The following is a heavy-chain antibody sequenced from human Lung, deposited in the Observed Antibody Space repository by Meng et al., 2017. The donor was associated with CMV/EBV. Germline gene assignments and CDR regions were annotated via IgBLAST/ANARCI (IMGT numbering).Heavy chain of an antibody. D-gene: IGHD2-15*01. CDR2: IIPIFGIP. CDR3: AHSGSTTCYTVRMGV. J-gene: IGHJ6*02. Sequence: SXXVSXKASGGTFSNYAVSWVRQAPGQGLEWMGGIIPIFGIPNYARNFKGKITISTDGSTVYMEVNSLRSEDTATYYCAHSGSTTCYTVRMGVWGQGTTVTVSS. CDR1: GGTFSNYA. V-gene: IGHV1-69*05.